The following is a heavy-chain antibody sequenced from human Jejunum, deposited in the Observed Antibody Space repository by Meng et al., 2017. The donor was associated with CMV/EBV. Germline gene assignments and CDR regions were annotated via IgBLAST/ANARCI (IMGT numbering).Heavy chain of an antibody. CDR2: IYESGST. CDR3: AREGTNSYYFDY. Sequence: QVQLQESGPGLVKPSQSLSLTCGVSGDSISSGDSCWSWIRQPPGKGLEWIGYIYESGSTSYNPSLESRVTISVDTSKNQFSLKVMSVTAADTAVYYCAREGTNSYYFDYWGQGTLVTVSS. CDR1: GDSISSGDSC. V-gene: IGHV4-30-4*01. D-gene: IGHD1-14*01. J-gene: IGHJ4*02.